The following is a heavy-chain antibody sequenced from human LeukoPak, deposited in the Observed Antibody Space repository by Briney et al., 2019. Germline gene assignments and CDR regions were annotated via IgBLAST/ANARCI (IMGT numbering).Heavy chain of an antibody. D-gene: IGHD2-21*02. CDR3: AKGGAALTDAPHGDVVTTTLDGFDL. CDR2: VSGSGYRR. V-gene: IGHV3-23*01. CDR1: GFDFSAYA. J-gene: IGHJ3*01. Sequence: PGGSLRLSCAASGFDFSAYAMTWVRQAPGKGPEWVSTVSGSGYRRYYADSVKGRFTVSRDNAKKTIFVQMHSLRAEDTAKYYCAKGGAALTDAPHGDVVTTTLDGFDLWGQGAMVTVSS.